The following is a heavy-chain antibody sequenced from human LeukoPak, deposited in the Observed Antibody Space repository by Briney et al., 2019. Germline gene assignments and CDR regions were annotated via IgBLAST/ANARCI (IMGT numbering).Heavy chain of an antibody. D-gene: IGHD2-21*02. CDR2: ISWDSVHI. CDR1: GFTFDDYA. V-gene: IGHV3-9*01. Sequence: GRSLRLSCAASGFTFDDYAMHWVRQAPGKGLEWVSGISWDSVHIGYADSVKGRFTISRDNAKNSLYLQMSSLRAEDTALYYCVKEPTAKYYFDYWGQGTLVTV. CDR3: VKEPTAKYYFDY. J-gene: IGHJ4*02.